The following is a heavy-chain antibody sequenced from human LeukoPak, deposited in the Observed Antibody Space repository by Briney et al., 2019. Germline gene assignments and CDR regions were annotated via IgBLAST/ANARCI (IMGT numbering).Heavy chain of an antibody. Sequence: PGRSLRLSCAASGFTFSSYAMHGVRQAPGKGLEWVAVISYDGSNKYYADSVKGRFTISRDNSKNTLYLQMNSLRAEDTAVYYCARGGYSYGPYYFDYWGQGTLVTVSS. D-gene: IGHD5-18*01. J-gene: IGHJ4*02. V-gene: IGHV3-30-3*01. CDR1: GFTFSSYA. CDR3: ARGGYSYGPYYFDY. CDR2: ISYDGSNK.